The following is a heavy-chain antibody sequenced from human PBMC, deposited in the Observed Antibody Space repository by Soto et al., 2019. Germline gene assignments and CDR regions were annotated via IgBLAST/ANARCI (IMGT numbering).Heavy chain of an antibody. CDR3: ARVGNITIFGVVINLYYYYGMDV. CDR2: INAGNGNT. CDR1: GYTFTSYA. J-gene: IGHJ6*02. D-gene: IGHD3-3*01. V-gene: IGHV1-3*01. Sequence: PSVKVSCKASGYTFTSYAMHWVRQAPGQRLEWMGWINAGNGNTKYSQKFQGRVTITRDTSASTAYMELSSLRSEDTAVYYCARVGNITIFGVVINLYYYYGMDVWGQGTTVTVSS.